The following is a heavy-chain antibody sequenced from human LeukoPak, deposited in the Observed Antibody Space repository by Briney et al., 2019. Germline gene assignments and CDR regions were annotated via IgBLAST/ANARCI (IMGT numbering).Heavy chain of an antibody. CDR1: GFTSSSYG. V-gene: IGHV3-33*01. CDR2: IWYDGSNK. J-gene: IGHJ5*02. Sequence: GRSLRLSCAASGFTSSSYGMHWVRQAPGKGLEWVAVIWYDGSNKYYADSVKGRFTISRDNSKNTLYLQMNSLRAEDTAVYYCARGSGDIVVVPAAMQFDPWGQGTLVTVSS. D-gene: IGHD2-2*01. CDR3: ARGSGDIVVVPAAMQFDP.